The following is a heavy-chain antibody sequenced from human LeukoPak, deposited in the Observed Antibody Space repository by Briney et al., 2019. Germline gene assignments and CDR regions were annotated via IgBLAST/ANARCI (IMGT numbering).Heavy chain of an antibody. CDR1: GYHFISYW. D-gene: IGHD5-12*01. CDR3: ARQNSGYDSNWFDP. Sequence: GGALQISCKGSGYHFISYWIGWVRQMPGKGLEGMGIIYPGDSDTRYSPSLQGEVTISADKSISTAYLQWSSLKASDTAMYYCARQNSGYDSNWFDPWGQGTLITVSS. CDR2: IYPGDSDT. J-gene: IGHJ5*02. V-gene: IGHV5-51*01.